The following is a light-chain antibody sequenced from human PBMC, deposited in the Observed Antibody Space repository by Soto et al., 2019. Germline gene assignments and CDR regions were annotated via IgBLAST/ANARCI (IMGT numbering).Light chain of an antibody. V-gene: IGKV3D-20*01. CDR2: DAS. Sequence: EIVLTQSPGILSVSPVERATLSCRASQSVSSNLAWYQQKPGLAPRLLIYDASSRATGIPDRFSGSGSGTDLTLTISRLEPEDFAVYYCQQYGSSPRTFGKGTKVDIK. CDR3: QQYGSSPRT. J-gene: IGKJ1*01. CDR1: QSVSSN.